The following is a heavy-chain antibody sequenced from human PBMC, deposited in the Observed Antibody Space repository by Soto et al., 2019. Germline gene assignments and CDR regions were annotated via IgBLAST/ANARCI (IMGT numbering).Heavy chain of an antibody. CDR2: IYWDDDK. V-gene: IGHV2-5*02. Sequence: QITLKESGPTLVKPTQTLTLTCTFSGFSLSTSGVGVGWIRQPPGKALEWLALIYWDDDKRYSPSLKSRLTITKDTSKNPGVLTMTNMDPVDTAKYYCAQSYSSRTFYYWGQGTLVTVSS. CDR1: GFSLSTSGVG. D-gene: IGHD6-13*01. CDR3: AQSYSSRTFYY. J-gene: IGHJ4*02.